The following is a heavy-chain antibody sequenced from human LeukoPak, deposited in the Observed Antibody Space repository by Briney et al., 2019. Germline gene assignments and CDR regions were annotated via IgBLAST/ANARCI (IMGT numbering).Heavy chain of an antibody. Sequence: GASVKVSCKASGYSFTSSYMHWVRQAPGQGLEWMGIINPSGGSTSYAQRFQGKVITTRDTSTSTVYMELSSLRSEDTAVYYCARGYYDSYTWGQGTLVTVSS. J-gene: IGHJ5*02. CDR3: ARGYYDSYT. CDR1: GYSFTSSY. D-gene: IGHD3-22*01. CDR2: INPSGGST. V-gene: IGHV1-46*01.